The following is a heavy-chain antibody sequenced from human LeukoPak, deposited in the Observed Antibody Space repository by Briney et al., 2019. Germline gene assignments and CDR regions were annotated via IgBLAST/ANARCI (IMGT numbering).Heavy chain of an antibody. CDR1: GFTFTNYW. CDR2: ISTDGRST. V-gene: IGHV3-74*01. J-gene: IGHJ6*02. D-gene: IGHD2/OR15-2a*01. Sequence: GGSLRLSCVASGFTFTNYWMHWVRQAPGKGLVWVSRISTDGRSTNYADSVKGRFTISRDNGKNTLYLQMNSLIAEDTAVYYCASYLTSIPSGMDVWGQGTTVTVSS. CDR3: ASYLTSIPSGMDV.